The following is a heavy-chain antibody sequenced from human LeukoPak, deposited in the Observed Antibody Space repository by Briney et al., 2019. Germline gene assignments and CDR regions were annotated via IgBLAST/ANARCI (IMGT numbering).Heavy chain of an antibody. CDR3: ARVGREGTFDY. CDR1: GGSISSYY. J-gene: IGHJ4*02. Sequence: SETLSLTCTVSGGSISSYYWSWIRQPPGKGLEWIGYIYYSGSTNYNPSLKSRVTISVDTSKNQFSLKLSSVTAADTAVYYCARVGREGTFDYWGQGTLVTVSS. V-gene: IGHV4-59*01. CDR2: IYYSGST. D-gene: IGHD1-26*01.